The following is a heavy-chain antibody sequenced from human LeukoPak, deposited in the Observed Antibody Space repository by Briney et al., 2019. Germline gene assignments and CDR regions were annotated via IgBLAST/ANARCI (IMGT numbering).Heavy chain of an antibody. Sequence: SETLSLTCTVSAGSISYYYWSWIRQPPGKGLEWIGYIYYGGSTNHNPSLKSRVTISEDTSKNQFSLTLSSVTAADTAVYYCARVNDGYTSSVHDAFDIWGQGTMVTVSS. CDR2: IYYGGST. J-gene: IGHJ3*02. CDR1: AGSISYYY. D-gene: IGHD5-24*01. CDR3: ARVNDGYTSSVHDAFDI. V-gene: IGHV4-59*01.